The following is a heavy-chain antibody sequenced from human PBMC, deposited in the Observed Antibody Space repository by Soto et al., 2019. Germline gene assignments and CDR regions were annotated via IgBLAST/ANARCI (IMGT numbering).Heavy chain of an antibody. CDR1: GYTLTELS. CDR3: ARARPQYYEGSGSYYKTGAFEI. Sequence: ASVKVSCKVSGYTLTELSMHWVRQAPGKGLEWMGGFDPEDGETIYAQKFQGRVTMTEDTSTDTAYMELRSLRSDDTAVYYCARARPQYYEGSGSYYKTGAFEIWGQGTMVTVSS. CDR2: FDPEDGET. D-gene: IGHD3-10*01. V-gene: IGHV1-24*01. J-gene: IGHJ3*02.